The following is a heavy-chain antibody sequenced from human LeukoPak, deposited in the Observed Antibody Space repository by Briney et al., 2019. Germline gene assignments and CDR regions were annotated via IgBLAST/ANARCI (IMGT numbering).Heavy chain of an antibody. D-gene: IGHD3-22*01. Sequence: GGSLRLSCAASGFTFSNAWMSWVRPAPGKGLEWVGRIKSKTDGGTTDYAAPVKGRFTISRDDSKNTLYLQMNSLKTEDTAVYYCTTAIVVVITTTDYWGQGTLVTVSS. V-gene: IGHV3-15*01. CDR2: IKSKTDGGTT. CDR3: TTAIVVVITTTDY. CDR1: GFTFSNAW. J-gene: IGHJ4*02.